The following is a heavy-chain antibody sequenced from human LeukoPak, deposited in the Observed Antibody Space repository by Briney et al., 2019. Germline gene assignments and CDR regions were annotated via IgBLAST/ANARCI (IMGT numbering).Heavy chain of an antibody. CDR2: IKQDGSEK. Sequence: GGSLRLSCAASGFTFSSYWMSWVRQAPGKGLEWVANIKQDGSEKYYVDSVKGRFTISRDNAKNSLYLQMNSLRAEDTAVYYCARGPRRDGYNPSGFDYWGQGTLVTVSS. V-gene: IGHV3-7*01. CDR1: GFTFSSYW. CDR3: ARGPRRDGYNPSGFDY. D-gene: IGHD5-24*01. J-gene: IGHJ4*02.